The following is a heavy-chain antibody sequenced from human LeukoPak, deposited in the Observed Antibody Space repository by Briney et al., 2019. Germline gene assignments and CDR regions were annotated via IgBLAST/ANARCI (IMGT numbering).Heavy chain of an antibody. CDR2: IYYSGST. D-gene: IGHD3-9*01. Sequence: PSATLSLTCSVSGAPLTTIGYWWAWIRQPPGKGLEWIGYIYYSGSTNYNPSFKSRVTISVDTSKNQFSLKLSSVTAADTAVYYCARSKDILTGYCFDYWGQGTLVTVSS. J-gene: IGHJ4*02. V-gene: IGHV4-61*08. CDR3: ARSKDILTGYCFDY. CDR1: GAPLTTIGYW.